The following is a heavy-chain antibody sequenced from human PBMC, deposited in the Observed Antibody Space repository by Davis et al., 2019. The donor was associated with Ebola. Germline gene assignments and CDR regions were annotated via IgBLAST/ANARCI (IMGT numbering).Heavy chain of an antibody. V-gene: IGHV1-18*01. J-gene: IGHJ4*02. CDR3: ARDSPLVVIIKDFDY. CDR2: INPNSGGT. Sequence: ASVKVSCKASGGTFSSYAISWVRQAPGQGLEWMGWINPNSGGTNYAQKLQGRVTMTTDTSTSTAYVELRSLRSDDTAVYYCARDSPLVVIIKDFDYWGQGTLVTVSS. CDR1: GGTFSSYA. D-gene: IGHD3-3*01.